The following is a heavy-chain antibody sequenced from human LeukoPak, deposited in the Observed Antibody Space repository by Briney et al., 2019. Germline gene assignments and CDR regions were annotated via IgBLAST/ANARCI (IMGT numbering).Heavy chain of an antibody. Sequence: GGSLRLSCAASGFTFSIYAMSWVRQAPGRGLEWVSAISGSGGSTYYADSVKGRFTISRDNSKNTLYLQMNSLRAEDTAVYYCAKDITFGALNYWGQGTLVTVSS. CDR1: GFTFSIYA. CDR2: ISGSGGST. V-gene: IGHV3-23*01. D-gene: IGHD1-14*01. J-gene: IGHJ4*02. CDR3: AKDITFGALNY.